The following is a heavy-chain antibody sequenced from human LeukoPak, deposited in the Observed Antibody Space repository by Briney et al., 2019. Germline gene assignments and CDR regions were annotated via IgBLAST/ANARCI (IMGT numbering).Heavy chain of an antibody. J-gene: IGHJ4*02. CDR2: ISSSGSTI. CDR3: AREGYSGSYFDY. V-gene: IGHV3-48*03. Sequence: PGGSLRLSCAASGFTFTSYDMNWVRQAPGKGLEWVSYISSSGSTIYYADAVKRRFTISRDSAEHRLYLQMNSLRAEDTAVYYCAREGYSGSYFDYWGQGTLVTVSS. D-gene: IGHD1-26*01. CDR1: GFTFTSYD.